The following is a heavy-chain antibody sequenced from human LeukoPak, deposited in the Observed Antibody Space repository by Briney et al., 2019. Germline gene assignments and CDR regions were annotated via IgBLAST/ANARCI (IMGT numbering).Heavy chain of an antibody. CDR3: ARRLSTIAISAANDY. V-gene: IGHV5-51*01. Sequence: GESLKISCKGSGYSFSSYWIAWVRQMPGKGLEWMGIIHPGNSETTYNPSFKGHVTMSADKSINTAYLQWSSLEDTDTAKYYCARRLSTIAISAANDYWGQGTLVTVSS. J-gene: IGHJ4*02. D-gene: IGHD6-13*01. CDR1: GYSFSSYW. CDR2: IHPGNSET.